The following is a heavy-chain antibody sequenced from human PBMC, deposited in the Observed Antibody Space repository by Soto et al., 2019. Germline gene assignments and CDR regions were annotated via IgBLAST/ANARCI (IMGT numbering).Heavy chain of an antibody. V-gene: IGHV4-59*08. J-gene: IGHJ5*02. CDR2: IYYNGDT. CDR1: GGSINTYY. CDR3: AKSSRSWFDP. Sequence: PSETLSLTCTVSGGSINTYYWNWIRRPPGRGLEWIGYIYYNGDTNYNPSLKGRVTISLDTSKDQISLKLRSVTALDTAIYYCAKSSRSWFDPWGQGTLVTVSS.